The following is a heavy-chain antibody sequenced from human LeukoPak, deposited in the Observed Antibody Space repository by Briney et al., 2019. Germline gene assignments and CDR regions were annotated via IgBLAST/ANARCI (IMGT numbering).Heavy chain of an antibody. Sequence: SVKVSCKASGGTFSSYAISWVRQAPGQGLEWMGGIIPIFGTANYAQKFQGRVTITADESTSAAYMELSSLRSEDTAVYYCARDGYCSGGSCYSVYWGQGTLVTVSS. V-gene: IGHV1-69*13. D-gene: IGHD2-15*01. CDR2: IIPIFGTA. J-gene: IGHJ4*02. CDR3: ARDGYCSGGSCYSVY. CDR1: GGTFSSYA.